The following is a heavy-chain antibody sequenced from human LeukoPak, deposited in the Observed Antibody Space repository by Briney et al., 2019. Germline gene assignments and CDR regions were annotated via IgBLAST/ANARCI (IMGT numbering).Heavy chain of an antibody. J-gene: IGHJ6*02. V-gene: IGHV3-21*01. CDR1: GFTFSSYS. CDR3: ARHIAARHLPYGMDV. CDR2: ISSSSSYI. D-gene: IGHD6-6*01. Sequence: GGSLRLSCAASGFTFSSYSMNWVRQAPGKGLELVSSISSSSSYIYYADSVKGRFTISRDNAKNSLYLQMNSLRAEDTAVYYCARHIAARHLPYGMDVWGQGTTVTVSS.